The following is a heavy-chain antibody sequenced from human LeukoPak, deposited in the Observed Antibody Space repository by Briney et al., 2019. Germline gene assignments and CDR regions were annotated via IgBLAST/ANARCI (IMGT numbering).Heavy chain of an antibody. CDR2: IVVDSGNT. V-gene: IGHV1-58*01. CDR1: GFTFINCA. D-gene: IGHD3-9*01. Sequence: GTSVKVSCKASGFTFINCAVQWVRQARGQRLEWIGWIVVDSGNTNYTQKFQERVTITRDMSTRTAYMELSSLRSEDTAVYYCARGRTVLRYFDWLSSPYYFDYWGQGTLVTVSS. J-gene: IGHJ4*02. CDR3: ARGRTVLRYFDWLSSPYYFDY.